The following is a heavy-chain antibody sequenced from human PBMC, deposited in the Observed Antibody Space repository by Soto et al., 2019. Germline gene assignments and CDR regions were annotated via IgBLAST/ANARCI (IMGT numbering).Heavy chain of an antibody. CDR1: GFDFSYYT. D-gene: IGHD4-17*01. V-gene: IGHV3-21*02. Sequence: EVQLVESGGRLVKPGESLRLSGVASGFDFSYYTMNWVRQAPGKGLEWVSAISASSSHKYSADSVRGRFTFSRDNANNSLYLQMNNLRVEDTAVYYCARLRSDAFDIWGQGTLVTVSS. CDR3: ARLRSDAFDI. CDR2: ISASSSHK. J-gene: IGHJ3*02.